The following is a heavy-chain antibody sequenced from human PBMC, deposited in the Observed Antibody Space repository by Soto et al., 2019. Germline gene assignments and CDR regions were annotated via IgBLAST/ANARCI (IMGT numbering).Heavy chain of an antibody. Sequence: GGSLRLSCAASGFTFSDYYMSWIRQAPGKGLEWVSYISSSSSYTNYADSVKGRFTISRDNAKNSLYLQMNSLRAEDTAVYYCARTCRTYYFDYWGQGTLVTVSS. CDR3: ARTCRTYYFDY. J-gene: IGHJ4*02. V-gene: IGHV3-11*06. CDR1: GFTFSDYY. CDR2: ISSSSSYT.